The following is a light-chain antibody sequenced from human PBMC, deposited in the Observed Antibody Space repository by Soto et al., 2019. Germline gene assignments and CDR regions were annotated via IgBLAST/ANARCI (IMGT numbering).Light chain of an antibody. J-gene: IGKJ1*01. Sequence: DIQMTQSPSTLAGSVGDRVTITCRASQTISSWLAWYQQKPGKAPKLLIYKASTLKSGVPSRFSGSGSGTEFTLTISSLQPDDFASYYCQQYNNLQTFGQGTKVDIK. V-gene: IGKV1-5*03. CDR2: KAS. CDR1: QTISSW. CDR3: QQYNNLQT.